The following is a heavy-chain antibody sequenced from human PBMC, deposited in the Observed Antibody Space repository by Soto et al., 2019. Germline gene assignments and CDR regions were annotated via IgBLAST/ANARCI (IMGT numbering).Heavy chain of an antibody. CDR1: GFTFSSYS. CDR2: ISSSSSYI. D-gene: IGHD6-13*01. V-gene: IGHV3-21*01. Sequence: GESLRLSCAASGFTFSSYSMNWVRQAPGKGLEWVSSISSSSSYIYYADSVKGRFTISRDNAKNSLYLQMNSLRAEDTAVYYCASLAXAGSRPGQYYYYYGMDVWGQGTTVTVSS. J-gene: IGHJ6*02. CDR3: ASLAXAGSRPGQYYYYYGMDV.